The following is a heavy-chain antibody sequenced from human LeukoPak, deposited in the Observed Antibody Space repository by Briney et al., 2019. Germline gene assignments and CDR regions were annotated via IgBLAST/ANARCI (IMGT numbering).Heavy chain of an antibody. CDR1: GFTFNTYA. V-gene: IGHV3-23*01. CDR3: AKDRSDADMAYLFDY. J-gene: IGHJ4*02. Sequence: GGSLRLSCAASGFTFNTYAMSWVRQAPGKGLEWVSSISSRSDLSYYVDSVKGRFTISRDNSKNTLYLQMNSLRAEDTAVYYCAKDRSDADMAYLFDYWGQGTLVTVSS. CDR2: ISSRSDLS. D-gene: IGHD5-18*01.